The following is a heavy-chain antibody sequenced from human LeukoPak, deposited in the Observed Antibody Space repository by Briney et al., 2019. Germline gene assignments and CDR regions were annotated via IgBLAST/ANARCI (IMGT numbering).Heavy chain of an antibody. D-gene: IGHD2-15*01. V-gene: IGHV5-51*01. CDR2: IYPGDSDT. J-gene: IGHJ4*02. CDR1: GYRFTSDW. Sequence: GESLKVSCKGSGYRFTSDWIGWVRQMPGKGLEWMGIIYPGDSDTRYSPSFQGQVTISADKSVNTAYLQWSSLKASDTAMYYCARLSGRVVCSAGSCYIDSWGQGTLVTVSS. CDR3: ARLSGRVVCSAGSCYIDS.